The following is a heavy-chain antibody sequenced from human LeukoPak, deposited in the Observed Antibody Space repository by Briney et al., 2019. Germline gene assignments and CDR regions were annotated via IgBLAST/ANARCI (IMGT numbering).Heavy chain of an antibody. CDR3: ARGGAARLHFQN. J-gene: IGHJ1*01. V-gene: IGHV4-59*01. Sequence: SETLSLTCTVSGGSISTYYWNWIRQPPGKGLEWIGYIYHSGSTNYNPSLQSRVTISVDTSKNQFSLNLNSATAADTAVYYCARGGAARLHFQNWGQGTLVTVSS. D-gene: IGHD6-6*01. CDR2: IYHSGST. CDR1: GGSISTYY.